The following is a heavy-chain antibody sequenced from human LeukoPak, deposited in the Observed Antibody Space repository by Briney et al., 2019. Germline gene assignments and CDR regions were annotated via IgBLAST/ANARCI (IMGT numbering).Heavy chain of an antibody. V-gene: IGHV1-69*04. J-gene: IGHJ4*02. CDR3: ARNCPHYFDY. D-gene: IGHD2-21*01. CDR2: IIPILGIA. CDR1: GGTFSSYA. Sequence: SVKVSCKASGGTFSSYAISWVRQAPGQGLEWMGRIIPILGIANYAQKFQGRVTITADKTTSTTYMELSSLRSEDTAVYYCARNCPHYFDYWGQGTLVTVSS.